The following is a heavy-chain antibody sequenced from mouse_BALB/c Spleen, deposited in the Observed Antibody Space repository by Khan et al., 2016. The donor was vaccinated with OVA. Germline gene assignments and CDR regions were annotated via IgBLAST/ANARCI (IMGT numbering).Heavy chain of an antibody. J-gene: IGHJ2*01. V-gene: IGHV5-6-3*01. CDR3: ARMARTIN. CDR1: GFTFSSFG. CDR2: INSNCGST. Sequence: EVAPVASGGGLVQPGGSLKLSCAASGFTFSSFGMSWVRPTPDKRLELVATINSNCGSTYYPDSVKGRFTISRDNAKNTLYLQMSSLKTEERAMYYYARMARTINWGQGTTLTVSS.